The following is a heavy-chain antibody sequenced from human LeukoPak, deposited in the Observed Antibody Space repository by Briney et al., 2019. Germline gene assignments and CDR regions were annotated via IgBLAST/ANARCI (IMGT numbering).Heavy chain of an antibody. CDR2: IYSAGSAGST. V-gene: IGHV3-53*01. Sequence: GGSLRLSCAAYGFTVSNNYMSWVRQPPGKGLEWVSVIYSAGSAGSTYYADAVKGRFTISRDNSKNTLDLQMNSLRVEDTAVYYCARGAGSYEYYMDVWGKGTTVTVPS. CDR3: ARGAGSYEYYMDV. CDR1: GFTVSNNY. J-gene: IGHJ6*03. D-gene: IGHD3-10*01.